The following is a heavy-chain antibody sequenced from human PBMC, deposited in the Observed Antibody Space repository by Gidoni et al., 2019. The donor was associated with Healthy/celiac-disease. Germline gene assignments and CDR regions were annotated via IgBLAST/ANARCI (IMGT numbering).Heavy chain of an antibody. CDR2: ISYDGSNK. CDR1: GFTFSSYA. CDR3: ARDQYCSSTSCSDY. J-gene: IGHJ4*02. V-gene: IGHV3-30-3*01. Sequence: QVQLVESGGGLVQPGRSLRLPCAASGFTFSSYAMHWVRQAPGKGLEWVAVISYDGSNKYYADSVKGRFTISRDNSKNTLYLQMNSLRAEDTAVYYCARDQYCSSTSCSDYWGQGTLVTVSS. D-gene: IGHD2-2*01.